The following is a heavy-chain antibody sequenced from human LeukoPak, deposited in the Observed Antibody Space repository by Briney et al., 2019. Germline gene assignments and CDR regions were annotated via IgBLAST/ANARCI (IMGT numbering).Heavy chain of an antibody. D-gene: IGHD5/OR15-5a*01. CDR3: ARRVVSITPYFDY. J-gene: IGHJ4*02. CDR2: IYYSGTT. Sequence: SETLSLTCTVSGGSISSTNYYWAWIRQPPGKGLEWMGSIYYSGTTYYNPSLKSRVTISVDTSKNQFSLKLRSVTAADTAIYYCARRVVSITPYFDYWGQGTLVTVSS. V-gene: IGHV4-39*01. CDR1: GGSISSTNYY.